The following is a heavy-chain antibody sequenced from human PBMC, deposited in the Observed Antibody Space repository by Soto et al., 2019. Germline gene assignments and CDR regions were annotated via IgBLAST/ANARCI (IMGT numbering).Heavy chain of an antibody. J-gene: IGHJ4*02. CDR2: IYYSGNT. D-gene: IGHD6-13*01. Sequence: PSETLSLTCTVSGGSISSYYWSWIRQPPGKGLEWIGHIYYSGNTNYNPSLEGRVSISADTSKDQFSLTLNSVTAADAAVYYCAAMKQRLVLRPENWGPGTQVTVSS. V-gene: IGHV4-59*01. CDR1: GGSISSYY. CDR3: AAMKQRLVLRPEN.